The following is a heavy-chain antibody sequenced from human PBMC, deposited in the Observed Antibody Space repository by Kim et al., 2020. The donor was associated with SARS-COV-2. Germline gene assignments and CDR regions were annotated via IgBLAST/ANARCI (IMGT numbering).Heavy chain of an antibody. CDR1: GYSISSGYY. V-gene: IGHV4-38-2*02. J-gene: IGHJ4*02. CDR3: ASFRGLQFGDY. CDR2: IYHSGST. Sequence: SETLSLTCTVSGYSISSGYYWGWIRQPPGKGLEWIGSIYHSGSTYYNPSLKSRVTISVDTSKNQFSLKLSSVTAADTAVYYCASFRGLQFGDYWGQGTLVTVSS. D-gene: IGHD5-12*01.